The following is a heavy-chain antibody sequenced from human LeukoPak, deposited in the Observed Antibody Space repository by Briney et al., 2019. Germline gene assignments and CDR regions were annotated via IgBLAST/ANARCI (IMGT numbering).Heavy chain of an antibody. CDR3: AKDDAWGRYKD. D-gene: IGHD3-16*01. V-gene: IGHV3-30*02. CDR1: GFTFSSYG. J-gene: IGHJ1*01. CDR2: IRYDGSNK. Sequence: QPGGSLRLSCSASGFTFSSYGMHWVRQAPGKGLEGGAFIRYDGSNKYDVDSVKGRFTISRDNAKNTVSLQMNSLRGDDTAVYYCAKDDAWGRYKDWGQGTLVSVS.